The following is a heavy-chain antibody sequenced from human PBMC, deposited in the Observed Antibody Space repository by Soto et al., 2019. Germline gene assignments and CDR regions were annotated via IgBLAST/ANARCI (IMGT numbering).Heavy chain of an antibody. V-gene: IGHV3-33*01. CDR2: IWYDASNK. Sequence: VQLVESGGGVVQPGRSLRLSCAASGFTFRTYGMYWVRQAPGKGLEWVAVIWYDASNKYYADSVKGRFTISRDNSENTLYLQMNSLRAEDTAVYYCARGRVDGGELDLWGQGTRGTVSA. J-gene: IGHJ4*02. D-gene: IGHD1-26*01. CDR3: ARGRVDGGELDL. CDR1: GFTFRTYG.